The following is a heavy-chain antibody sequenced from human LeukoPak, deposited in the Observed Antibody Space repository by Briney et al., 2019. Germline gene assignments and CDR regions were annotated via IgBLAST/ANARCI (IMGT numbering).Heavy chain of an antibody. CDR2: ISGSGDNT. J-gene: IGHJ5*02. Sequence: GGSLRLSCAASGFTFSNYAMSWVRQAPGKGLEWVSAISGSGDNTYYADSVKGRFTVSRDNSKNTLYLQMNSLRAEDTAVYYCARDRGTMVRGAVSGFDPWGQGTLVTVSS. CDR1: GFTFSNYA. D-gene: IGHD3-10*01. CDR3: ARDRGTMVRGAVSGFDP. V-gene: IGHV3-23*01.